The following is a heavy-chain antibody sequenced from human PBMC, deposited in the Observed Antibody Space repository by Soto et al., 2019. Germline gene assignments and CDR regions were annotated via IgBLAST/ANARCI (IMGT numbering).Heavy chain of an antibody. V-gene: IGHV4-34*01. J-gene: IGHJ4*02. CDR2: INHSGST. D-gene: IGHD3-3*01. Sequence: SSETLSLTCAVYGGSFSGYYWSWIRQPPGKGLEWIGEINHSGSTNYNPPLKSRVTISVDTSKNQFSLKLSSVTAADTAVYYCARGRSGYDFWSGYYVYWGQGTLVTVSS. CDR3: ARGRSGYDFWSGYYVY. CDR1: GGSFSGYY.